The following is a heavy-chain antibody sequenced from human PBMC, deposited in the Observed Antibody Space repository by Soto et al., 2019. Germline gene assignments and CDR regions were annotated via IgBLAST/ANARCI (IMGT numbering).Heavy chain of an antibody. CDR3: ARDLRGVGYCSSTSCPRGYYYYYYGMDV. D-gene: IGHD2-2*01. V-gene: IGHV1-3*01. J-gene: IGHJ6*02. CDR1: VGTFSSYA. Sequence: ASVKVSCKASVGTFSSYAISWVRQAPGQRLEWMGWINAGNGNTKYSQKFQGRVTITRDTSASTAYMELSSLRSEDTAVYYCARDLRGVGYCSSTSCPRGYYYYYYGMDVWGQGTTVTVSS. CDR2: INAGNGNT.